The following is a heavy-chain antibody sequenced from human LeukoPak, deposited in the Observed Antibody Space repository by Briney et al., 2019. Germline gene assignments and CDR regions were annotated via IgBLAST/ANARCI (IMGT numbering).Heavy chain of an antibody. CDR1: GGSISSSNW. V-gene: IGHV4-4*02. D-gene: IGHD5-12*01. CDR2: IYHSGST. Sequence: SETLSLTCAVSGGSISSSNWWSWVRQPPGKGLEWIGEIYHSGSTNYNPSLKSRVTISVDKSKNQFSLKLSSVTAADTAVYYCARDPRRYSLVGGTWDWGQGTLVTVSS. J-gene: IGHJ4*02. CDR3: ARDPRRYSLVGGTWD.